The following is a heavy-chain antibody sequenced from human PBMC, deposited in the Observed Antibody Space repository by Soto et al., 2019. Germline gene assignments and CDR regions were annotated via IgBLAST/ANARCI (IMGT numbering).Heavy chain of an antibody. Sequence: EVQLVESGGGLVQPGRSLRLSCAASGFRFEDYAMHWVRQAPGKGLEWVSGIAWNSDIIGYADSVKGRFTISRDNGNNSMYLQMNSLRPEDKALYYCAKDHYGSAIYGMDVWGQGTTVTVSS. D-gene: IGHD3-10*01. V-gene: IGHV3-9*01. CDR3: AKDHYGSAIYGMDV. CDR1: GFRFEDYA. J-gene: IGHJ6*02. CDR2: IAWNSDII.